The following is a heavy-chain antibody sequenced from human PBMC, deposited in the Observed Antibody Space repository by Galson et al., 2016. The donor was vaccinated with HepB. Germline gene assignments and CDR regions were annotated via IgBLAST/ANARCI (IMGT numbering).Heavy chain of an antibody. CDR3: ARDVLRYFDWLLYGGSNYYYYGMDV. CDR1: GFTFSSYG. Sequence: SLRLSCAASGFTFSSYGMHWVRQAPGKGLEWVAVIWYDGSNKYYADSVKGRFTISRDNSKNTLYLQMNSLRAEDTAVYYCARDVLRYFDWLLYGGSNYYYYGMDVWCQGTTFTVSS. J-gene: IGHJ6*02. D-gene: IGHD3-9*01. V-gene: IGHV3-33*01. CDR2: IWYDGSNK.